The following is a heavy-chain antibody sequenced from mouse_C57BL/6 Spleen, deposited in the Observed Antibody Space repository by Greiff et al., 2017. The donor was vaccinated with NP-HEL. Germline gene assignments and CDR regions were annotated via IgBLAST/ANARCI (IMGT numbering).Heavy chain of an antibody. CDR3: ARRAYGDYFDY. V-gene: IGHV3-6*01. Sequence: DVHLVESGPGLVKPSQSLSLTCSVTGYSITSGYYWNWIRQFPGNKLEWMGYISYDGSNNYNPSLKNRISITRDTSKNQFFLKLNSVTTEDTATYYCARRAYGDYFDYWGQGTTLTVSS. CDR1: GYSITSGYY. D-gene: IGHD1-1*02. CDR2: ISYDGSN. J-gene: IGHJ2*01.